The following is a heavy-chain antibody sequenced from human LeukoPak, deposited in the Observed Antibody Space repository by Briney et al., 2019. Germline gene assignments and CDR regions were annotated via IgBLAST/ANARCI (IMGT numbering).Heavy chain of an antibody. J-gene: IGHJ5*02. CDR2: IYYSGST. CDR3: ARLTGYSSESWFDP. CDR1: DDSITMYY. Sequence: NPSETLSLTCTVSDDSITMYYWSWIRQPPGKGLEWIGYIYYSGSTNYNPSLKSRVTISVHTSKNQFSLKLSSVTAADTAVYYCARLTGYSSESWFDPWGQGTLVTVSS. D-gene: IGHD3-9*01. V-gene: IGHV4-59*01.